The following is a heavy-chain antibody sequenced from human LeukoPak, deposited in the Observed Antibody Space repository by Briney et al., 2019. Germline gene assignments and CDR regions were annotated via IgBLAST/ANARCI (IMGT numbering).Heavy chain of an antibody. Sequence: PGGSLRLSCAASGFTFSSYGMHWVRQAPGKGLEWVAFIRYDGSNKYYADSVKGRFTISRDNSKNTLYLQMNSLRAEDTAVYYCAKDLAFRYDILTGYLFGGAFDIWGQGTMVTVSS. CDR3: AKDLAFRYDILTGYLFGGAFDI. CDR1: GFTFSSYG. V-gene: IGHV3-30*02. CDR2: IRYDGSNK. D-gene: IGHD3-9*01. J-gene: IGHJ3*02.